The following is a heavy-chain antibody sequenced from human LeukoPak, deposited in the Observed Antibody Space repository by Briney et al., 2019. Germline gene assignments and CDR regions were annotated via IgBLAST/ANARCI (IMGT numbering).Heavy chain of an antibody. CDR1: GYTFTSYY. CDR3: ARVIVVVTDIYYYYYGMDV. CDR2: INPSGGST. V-gene: IGHV1-46*01. D-gene: IGHD2-21*02. Sequence: ASVKVSCKASGYTFTSYYMHWVRQAPGQGLEWMGIINPSGGSTSYAQKFQGRVTMTRDTSTSTVYMELSRLRSEDTAVYYCARVIVVVTDIYYYYYGMDVWGQGTTVTVSS. J-gene: IGHJ6*02.